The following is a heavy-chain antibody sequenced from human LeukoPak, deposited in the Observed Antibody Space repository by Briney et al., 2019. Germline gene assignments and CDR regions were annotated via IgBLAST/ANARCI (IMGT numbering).Heavy chain of an antibody. D-gene: IGHD3-10*01. J-gene: IGHJ4*02. Sequence: GESLKISCQVSGYIFTHYWIGWVRQMPGKGLESMGIIYPADSDTTYSPSFQGQVTISADKSISTVYLQWSSLKASDTAMYYCARQSRDGSKTRGYYFDFWGQGTLVTVSS. CDR3: ARQSRDGSKTRGYYFDF. V-gene: IGHV5-51*01. CDR2: IYPADSDT. CDR1: GYIFTHYW.